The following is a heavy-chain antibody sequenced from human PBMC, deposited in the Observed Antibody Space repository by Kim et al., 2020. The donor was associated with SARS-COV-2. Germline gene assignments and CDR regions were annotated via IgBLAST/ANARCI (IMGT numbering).Heavy chain of an antibody. D-gene: IGHD5-18*01. J-gene: IGHJ4*01. CDR3: ARDGKMVSDY. V-gene: IGHV3-48*03. CDR2: TI. Sequence: TIYYADDVKGRFTISRDNTKNSLYMQMNSLRAEDTAVYYCARDGKMVSDYWGKGTLVTVSS.